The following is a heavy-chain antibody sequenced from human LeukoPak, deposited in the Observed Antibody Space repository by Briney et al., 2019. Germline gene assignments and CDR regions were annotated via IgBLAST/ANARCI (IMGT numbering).Heavy chain of an antibody. CDR1: GFSFSSYN. J-gene: IGHJ6*03. CDR3: ARDGYEGYYYYMDV. D-gene: IGHD2-2*03. CDR2: ITTSSTYT. Sequence: PGGSLRLSCAASGFSFSSYNMNWVRQAPGKVLEWVSSITTSSTYTFYADSVKGRFTISRDNAKNSLYLQMNSLRVEDTAAYYCARDGYEGYYYYMDVWGKGTTVTVSS. V-gene: IGHV3-21*01.